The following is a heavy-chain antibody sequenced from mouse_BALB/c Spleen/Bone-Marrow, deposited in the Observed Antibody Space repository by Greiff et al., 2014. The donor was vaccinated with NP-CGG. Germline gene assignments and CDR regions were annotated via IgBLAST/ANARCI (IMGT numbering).Heavy chain of an antibody. D-gene: IGHD1-1*01. V-gene: IGHV14-3*02. CDR2: IDPANGDT. CDR1: GFNIKDTF. Sequence: DVKLVESGAELVKPGASVKLPCTASGFNIKDTFMHWVKQRPEQGLEWIGRIDPANGDTKYDPKFQGKATITADTSSNTAYLQLSSLTSEDTAVYYCTKPSFYYGSSYWYFDVWGAGTTVTVSS. CDR3: TKPSFYYGSSYWYFDV. J-gene: IGHJ1*01.